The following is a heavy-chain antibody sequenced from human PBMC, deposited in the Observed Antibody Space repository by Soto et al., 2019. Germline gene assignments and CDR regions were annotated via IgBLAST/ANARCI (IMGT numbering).Heavy chain of an antibody. CDR1: GFTFSAFG. CDR3: AKTITSFGGSSTGRGALHDY. J-gene: IGHJ4*02. Sequence: QVQLVESGGGVVQPGRSLRLSCAASGFTFSAFGMHWVRQAPGTGLGWVAVISNDGNHEYYADSVKGRFSISRDHSKNTFYLQMNSLSSEDTAVYFCAKTITSFGGSSTGRGALHDYWGQGILVTVSS. D-gene: IGHD2-15*01. CDR2: ISNDGNHE. V-gene: IGHV3-30*18.